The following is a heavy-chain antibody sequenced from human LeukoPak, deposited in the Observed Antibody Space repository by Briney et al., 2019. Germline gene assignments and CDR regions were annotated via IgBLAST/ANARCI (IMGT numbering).Heavy chain of an antibody. J-gene: IGHJ6*03. D-gene: IGHD3-10*01. Sequence: ASVKVSCKASGYTFTGYYMHWVRQAPGQGLEWMGWINPNSGGTNYAQKFQGRVTMTRDTSISTAYMELSRLRSDDTAVYYCARGGLQLLWFGELSYYYYMDVWGKGTTVTISS. CDR3: ARGGLQLLWFGELSYYYYMDV. CDR2: INPNSGGT. V-gene: IGHV1-2*02. CDR1: GYTFTGYY.